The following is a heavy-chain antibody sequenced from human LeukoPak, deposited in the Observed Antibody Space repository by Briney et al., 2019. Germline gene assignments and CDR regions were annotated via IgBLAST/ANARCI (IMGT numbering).Heavy chain of an antibody. Sequence: ASVKVSCKTSGYTFTNYDINWVRQAPGQGLEWMGWISAYNGDTKYVKQLQGRVTMTTDTSTSTAYVELRSLRSDDTAVYYCARDAPVRYVGDQSIDYWGQGTLVTVSS. D-gene: IGHD3-10*02. V-gene: IGHV1-18*01. CDR2: ISAYNGDT. J-gene: IGHJ4*02. CDR3: ARDAPVRYVGDQSIDY. CDR1: GYTFTNYD.